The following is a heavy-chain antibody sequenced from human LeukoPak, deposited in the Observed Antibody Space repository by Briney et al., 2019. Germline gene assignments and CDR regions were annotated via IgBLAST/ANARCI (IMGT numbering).Heavy chain of an antibody. V-gene: IGHV3-30-3*01. J-gene: IGHJ4*02. CDR3: ARDLDYYGSGSALGC. Sequence: GGSLRLSCAASGFTFSSYAMHLVRQAPGKGLEWVAVISYDGSNKYYADSVKGRFTISRDNSKNTLYLQMNSLRAEDTAVYYCARDLDYYGSGSALGCWGQGTLVTVSS. D-gene: IGHD3-10*01. CDR1: GFTFSSYA. CDR2: ISYDGSNK.